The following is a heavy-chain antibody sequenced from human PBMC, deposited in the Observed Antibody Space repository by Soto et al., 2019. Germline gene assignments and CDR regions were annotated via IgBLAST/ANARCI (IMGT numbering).Heavy chain of an antibody. J-gene: IGHJ4*02. CDR2: IFHSGST. CDR3: ARADGYYFDY. Sequence: QLQLQESGSGLVKPSQTLSLTCAVSGGSISSGGYSWNWIRQPPGKGLEWVGYIFHSGSTYYSPSLKSRVTISVDRSKNQFSLKLSSVTAADTAVYCCARADGYYFDYWGQGTLVTVSS. D-gene: IGHD4-17*01. CDR1: GGSISSGGYS. V-gene: IGHV4-30-2*01.